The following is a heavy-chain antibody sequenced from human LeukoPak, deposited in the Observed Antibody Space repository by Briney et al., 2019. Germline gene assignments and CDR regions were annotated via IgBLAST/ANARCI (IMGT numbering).Heavy chain of an antibody. D-gene: IGHD2-15*01. CDR3: ARGASYCSGGRCYLGYFDY. V-gene: IGHV4-34*01. CDR1: AGSFSDYY. Sequence: PSETLSLTCAVYAGSFSDYYWSWVRQPPGKGLEWIGEIDHSGSTNYNPSLKSRVAISVDPSKNQFSLNLTSVTAADTAVYYCARGASYCSGGRCYLGYFDYWGQGTLVTVSS. CDR2: IDHSGST. J-gene: IGHJ4*02.